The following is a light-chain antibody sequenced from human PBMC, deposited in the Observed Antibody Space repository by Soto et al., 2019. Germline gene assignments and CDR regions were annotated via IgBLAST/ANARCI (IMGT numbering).Light chain of an antibody. CDR3: SSYADSSNLV. Sequence: QSALTQPPSASGSPGQSVTIYCTGTSSDVGGYHYVSWYQQHPGKAPKLMIYEVSKRPSGVPDRFSGSKSGNTASLTVAGLQTEDEADYYCSSYADSSNLVFGGGTKLTVL. CDR1: SSDVGGYHY. CDR2: EVS. J-gene: IGLJ2*01. V-gene: IGLV2-8*01.